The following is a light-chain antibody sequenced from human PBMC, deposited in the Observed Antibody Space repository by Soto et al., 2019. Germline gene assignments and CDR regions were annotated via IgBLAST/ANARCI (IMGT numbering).Light chain of an antibody. Sequence: QSVLTQTPYASGTPGQSVTMSCSGSSSNIGSNYVYWYQQLPGTAPKLLIYRNKQRPSGVPDRFSGSKSGTSASLAISGLRSEDEDNYYWAAGDDSLRGVVFVGGTKQTVL. J-gene: IGLJ3*02. V-gene: IGLV1-47*01. CDR3: AAGDDSLRGVV. CDR1: SSNIGSNY. CDR2: RNK.